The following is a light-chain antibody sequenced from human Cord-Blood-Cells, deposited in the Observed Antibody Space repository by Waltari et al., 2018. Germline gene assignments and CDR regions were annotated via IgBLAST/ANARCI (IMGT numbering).Light chain of an antibody. Sequence: DIQVTQSPSTLSASVGDRVTIPCRASQSISSWLAWYQQKPGKAPKLLIYDASSLESGVPSRFSGSGSGTEFTLTISSLQPDDFATCYCQQYNSYSALTFGGGTKVEIK. J-gene: IGKJ4*01. CDR3: QQYNSYSALT. V-gene: IGKV1-5*01. CDR1: QSISSW. CDR2: DAS.